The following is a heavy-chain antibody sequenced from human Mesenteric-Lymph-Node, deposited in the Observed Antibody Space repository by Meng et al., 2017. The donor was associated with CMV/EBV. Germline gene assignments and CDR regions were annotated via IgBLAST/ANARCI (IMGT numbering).Heavy chain of an antibody. CDR2: ITKSGSST. CDR3: ATEVYGSGGSDF. J-gene: IGHJ4*02. CDR1: GFTFSSYA. V-gene: IGHV3-21*01. Sequence: GGSLRLSCAASGFTFSSYAMHWVRQAPGKGLEWVSCITKSGSSTFYATSVKGRFTVSRDNAKNSVYLEINNLKPEDSAVYYCATEVYGSGGSDFWGQGTRVTVSS. D-gene: IGHD3-10*01.